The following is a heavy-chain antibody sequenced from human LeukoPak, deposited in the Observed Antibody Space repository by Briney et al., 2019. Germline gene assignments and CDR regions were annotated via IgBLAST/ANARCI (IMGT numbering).Heavy chain of an antibody. V-gene: IGHV3-66*01. CDR2: IYSGGST. D-gene: IGHD3-10*01. J-gene: IGHJ4*02. Sequence: GGSLRLSCAASGFTVRNNYMSWVRLAPGKGLEWVSVIYSGGSTYYADSVKGRFTISRDNSKNTLYLQMNSLRAEDTAVYFCATGERMVRGDGVDYWGQGTLVTVSS. CDR3: ATGERMVRGDGVDY. CDR1: GFTVRNNY.